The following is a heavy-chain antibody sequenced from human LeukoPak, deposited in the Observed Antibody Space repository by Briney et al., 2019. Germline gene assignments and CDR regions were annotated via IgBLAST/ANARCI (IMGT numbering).Heavy chain of an antibody. CDR3: ARSPRSGSYYNPLDY. J-gene: IGHJ4*02. V-gene: IGHV1-69*04. Sequence: SVKVSCKASGGTFSSYAISWVRQAPGQGLEWMGRIIPILGIANYAQKFQGRVTITADKSTSTAYMELSSLRSEDTAVYYCARSPRSGSYYNPLDYWGQGTLVTVSS. CDR1: GGTFSSYA. D-gene: IGHD3-10*01. CDR2: IIPILGIA.